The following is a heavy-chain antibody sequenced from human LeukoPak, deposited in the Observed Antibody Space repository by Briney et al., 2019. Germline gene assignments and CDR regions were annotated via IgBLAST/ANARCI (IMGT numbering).Heavy chain of an antibody. J-gene: IGHJ4*02. CDR3: ARDGYGGNSFDY. D-gene: IGHD4-23*01. CDR2: INPNNGDT. CDR1: GYTFTGYY. Sequence: ASVKVSCKASGYTFTGYYMHWVRQAPGQGLEWMGRINPNNGDTNYAQKFQGRVTMTRDTSISTASMELSRLRSDDTAVYFCARDGYGGNSFDYWGQGTLVTVSS. V-gene: IGHV1-2*06.